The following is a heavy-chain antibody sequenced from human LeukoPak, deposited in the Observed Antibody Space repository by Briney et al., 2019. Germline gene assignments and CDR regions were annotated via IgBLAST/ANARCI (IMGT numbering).Heavy chain of an antibody. J-gene: IGHJ4*01. CDR3: AGAPNRHFFDY. CDR1: SGSITSYY. CDR2: IYYTGTT. Sequence: SETLSLTCTVSSGSITSYYWSWIRQPPGKGLGYIGHIYYTGTTDYNPSLKSRVTMSVDTSKNQFSLRLISVTASDTAVYFCAGAPNRHFFDYWGHGTLVAVSS. V-gene: IGHV4-59*01.